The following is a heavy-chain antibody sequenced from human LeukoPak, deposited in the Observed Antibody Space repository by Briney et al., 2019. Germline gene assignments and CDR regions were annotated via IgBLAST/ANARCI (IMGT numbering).Heavy chain of an antibody. Sequence: ASVKVSCKASGYIFTGYYIHWVRQAPGQGLEWMGWINPNSGGINYAQKFQGRVTMTRDTSISTAYMELSRLRSDDTAVYYCAKVASTTRRRDAFDIWGQGTLVTVSS. V-gene: IGHV1-2*02. CDR3: AKVASTTRRRDAFDI. CDR1: GYIFTGYY. CDR2: INPNSGGI. D-gene: IGHD1-1*01. J-gene: IGHJ3*02.